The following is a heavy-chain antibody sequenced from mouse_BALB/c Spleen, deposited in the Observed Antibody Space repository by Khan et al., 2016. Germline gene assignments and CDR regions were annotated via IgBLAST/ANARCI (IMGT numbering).Heavy chain of an antibody. J-gene: IGHJ3*01. CDR2: IDPANGNT. V-gene: IGHV14-3*02. D-gene: IGHD2-1*01. CDR1: GFNIKDTY. CDR3: ASSRGDYGNYAWFAY. Sequence: VQLQLSGAELVKPGASVKLSCTASGFNIKDTYMHWVKQRPEQGLEWIGRIDPANGNTKYDPKFQGKATITADTSSNTAYLQLSSLTSEDTAVYYCASSRGDYGNYAWFAYWGQGTLVTVSA.